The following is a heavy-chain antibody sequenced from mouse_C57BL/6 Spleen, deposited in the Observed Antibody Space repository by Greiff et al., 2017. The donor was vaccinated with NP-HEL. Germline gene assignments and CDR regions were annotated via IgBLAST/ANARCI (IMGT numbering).Heavy chain of an antibody. D-gene: IGHD1-1*01. CDR2: IYPSDSET. Sequence: VQLQQSGAELVRPGSSVKLSCKASGFTFTSYWMDWVQQRPGQGLEWIGNIYPSDSETHYNQKFKDKATLTVDKSTSTVYMQLSSLTSEDSAVYYCARSDYDDAMDDWGQGTSVTVSS. CDR1: GFTFTSYW. J-gene: IGHJ4*01. CDR3: ARSDYDDAMDD. V-gene: IGHV1-61*01.